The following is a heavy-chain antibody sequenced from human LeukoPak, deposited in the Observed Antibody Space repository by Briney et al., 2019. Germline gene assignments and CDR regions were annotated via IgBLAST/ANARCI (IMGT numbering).Heavy chain of an antibody. V-gene: IGHV4-34*01. CDR2: INHSGST. CDR1: GGSFSGYY. D-gene: IGHD3-22*01. CDR3: ARGGRVQIVVVMKRTANFDY. Sequence: PETLSLTCALYGGSFSGYYWSWIRQLPGKGREWIGEINHSGSTNNNPPPKSRVTLSVDASKNQFSLRLSSVTAADTAVYYCARGGRVQIVVVMKRTANFDYWGQGTLVTVSS. J-gene: IGHJ4*02.